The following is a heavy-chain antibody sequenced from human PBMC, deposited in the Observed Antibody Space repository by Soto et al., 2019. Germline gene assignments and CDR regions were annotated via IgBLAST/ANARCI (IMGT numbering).Heavy chain of an antibody. V-gene: IGHV1-69*12. CDR2: IIPIFGTA. J-gene: IGHJ1*01. Sequence: QVQLVQSGAEVKKPGSSVKVSCKASGGTFSSYAISWVRQAPGQGLEWMGGIIPIFGTANYAQKFQGRVTITADESTSTAYMELSSLRSEVTAVYYCASPTPAPLLRLRSEYFQHWGQGTLVTVSS. CDR3: ASPTPAPLLRLRSEYFQH. CDR1: GGTFSSYA. D-gene: IGHD2-15*01.